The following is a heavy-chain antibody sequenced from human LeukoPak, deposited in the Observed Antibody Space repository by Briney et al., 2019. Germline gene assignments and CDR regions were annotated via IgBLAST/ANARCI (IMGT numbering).Heavy chain of an antibody. CDR3: ARVPIAATGIYFDY. Sequence: GGSLRLSCAASGFTFSSYEMNWVRQAPGKGLEWLSYISSSGSPIYYADSVKGRFTISRDNAKKSLFLQMSSLRAEDTAVYYCARVPIAATGIYFDYWGQGTLVTVSS. CDR2: ISSSGSPI. J-gene: IGHJ4*02. V-gene: IGHV3-48*03. D-gene: IGHD6-13*01. CDR1: GFTFSSYE.